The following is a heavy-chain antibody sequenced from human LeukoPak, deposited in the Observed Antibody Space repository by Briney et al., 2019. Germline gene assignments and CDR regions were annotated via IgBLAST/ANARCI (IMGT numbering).Heavy chain of an antibody. CDR2: ITYDRSHK. D-gene: IGHD1-26*01. Sequence: PGCGVRVSCVASAFTVNDYRIHWVRQAPGKGVEWVEGITYDRSHKYYADTVKGRFTISRENSKNSLYLQMNSLRAEDTAVYYCAKDVQRGSSPTDYWGQGTLVTVSS. CDR1: AFTVNDYR. J-gene: IGHJ4*02. CDR3: AKDVQRGSSPTDY. V-gene: IGHV3-30*18.